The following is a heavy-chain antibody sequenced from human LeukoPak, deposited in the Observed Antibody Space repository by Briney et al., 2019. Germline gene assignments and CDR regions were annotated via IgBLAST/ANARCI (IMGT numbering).Heavy chain of an antibody. V-gene: IGHV3-7*01. CDR1: GFTFSSYW. CDR2: IKQDGSEN. CDR3: ERDPGSSWYRDAFDI. D-gene: IGHD6-13*01. J-gene: IGHJ3*02. Sequence: GGSLRLSCAASGFTFSSYWMSWVRQAPGKGLEWVANIKQDGSENNSVDSVKGRFTISTDNAKNSLYLQINSLRAEDTAVYYCERDPGSSWYRDAFDIWGQGTMVTVSS.